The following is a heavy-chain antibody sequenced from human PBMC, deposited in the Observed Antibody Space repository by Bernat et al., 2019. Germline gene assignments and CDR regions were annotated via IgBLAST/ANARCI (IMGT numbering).Heavy chain of an antibody. CDR3: AKVMSGAFDY. J-gene: IGHJ4*02. CDR1: GFTFSSYA. Sequence: EVQLLESGGGLVQPGGSLRLSCAASGFTFSSYAMSWVRQAPGKGLEWVSAISGSGGSTYYADSVKGRFTISRYNSKNPLYLQMNSLRAEETAVYYCAKVMSGAFDYWGQGTLVTVSS. D-gene: IGHD3-3*01. CDR2: ISGSGGST. V-gene: IGHV3-23*01.